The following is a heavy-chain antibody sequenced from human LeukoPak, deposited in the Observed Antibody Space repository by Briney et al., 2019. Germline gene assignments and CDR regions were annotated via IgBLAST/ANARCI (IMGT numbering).Heavy chain of an antibody. CDR3: ARDGWGAFEY. V-gene: IGHV3-7*01. CDR2: IKEDGSEK. Sequence: GGSLRLSCAASGFTFSRHWMSWVRQAPGKGLEWVANIKEDGSEKYYVDSVKGRFTISRDNAKSSLDLQMNSLRAEDTAVYYCARDGWGAFEYWGQGILVTVSS. CDR1: GFTFSRHW. J-gene: IGHJ4*02. D-gene: IGHD6-19*01.